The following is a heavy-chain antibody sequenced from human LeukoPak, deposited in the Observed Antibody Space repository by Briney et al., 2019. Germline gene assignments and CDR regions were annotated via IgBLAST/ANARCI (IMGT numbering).Heavy chain of an antibody. CDR1: GFTFSSYW. V-gene: IGHV3-7*01. D-gene: IGHD4-17*01. J-gene: IGHJ6*02. CDR3: ARSLDYGVRYYYYGMDV. CDR2: IKQDGSEK. Sequence: GGSLRLSCAASGFTFSSYWMGWVRQAPGKGLEWVANIKQDGSEKYYVDSVKGRFTISRDNAKNSLYLQMNSPRAEDTAVYYCARSLDYGVRYYYYGMDVWGQGTTVTVSS.